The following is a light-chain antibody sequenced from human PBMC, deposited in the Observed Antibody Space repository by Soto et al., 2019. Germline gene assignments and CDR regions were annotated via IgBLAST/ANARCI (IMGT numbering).Light chain of an antibody. CDR2: SES. J-gene: IGKJ1*01. V-gene: IGKV1-39*01. CDR1: QSISRD. Sequence: DIQMTQSPSSLSASIGDKVTITCRASQSISRDLNWYQQKPGKAPKLLIYSESSLHSGVPSRFRGSGSGTDFTLTISGLQPEDFATYYCQQSYTTPTWTFGQGTTVEIK. CDR3: QQSYTTPTWT.